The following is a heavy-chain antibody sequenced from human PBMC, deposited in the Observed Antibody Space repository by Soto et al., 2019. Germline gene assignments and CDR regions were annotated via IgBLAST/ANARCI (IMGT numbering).Heavy chain of an antibody. Sequence: GGSLRLSCAASGFTFSSYAMHWVRQAPGKGLEWVAVISYDGSNKYYADSVKGRFTISRDNSKNTLYLQMNSLRAEDTAVYYCARSQGYYDSSGWGNWFDPWGQGTLVTVS. V-gene: IGHV3-30-3*01. D-gene: IGHD3-22*01. CDR1: GFTFSSYA. CDR2: ISYDGSNK. CDR3: ARSQGYYDSSGWGNWFDP. J-gene: IGHJ5*02.